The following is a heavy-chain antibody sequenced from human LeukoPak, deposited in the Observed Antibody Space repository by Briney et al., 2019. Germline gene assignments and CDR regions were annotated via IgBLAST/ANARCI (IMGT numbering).Heavy chain of an antibody. CDR3: AATSSGPTGRSFDY. CDR1: GGSISSYY. CDR2: IYYSGST. Sequence: PSETLSLTCTVSGGSISSYYGSWIRQPPGKGLEWIGYIYYSGSTNYNPSLKSRVTISVDTSKNQFSLKLSSVTAADTAVYYCAATSSGPTGRSFDYWGQGTLVTVSS. D-gene: IGHD3-22*01. J-gene: IGHJ4*02. V-gene: IGHV4-59*08.